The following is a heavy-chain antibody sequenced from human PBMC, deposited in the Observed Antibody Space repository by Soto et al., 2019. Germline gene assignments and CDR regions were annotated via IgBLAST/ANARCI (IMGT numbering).Heavy chain of an antibody. CDR3: VRDRPYYYGSGSNNWFDP. J-gene: IGHJ5*02. CDR1: GGSISSGNW. V-gene: IGHV4-4*02. Sequence: QVQLQESGPGLVKPSGTLSLTCAVSGGSISSGNWWSWVRQPPAKGLEWIGEIYHSGSTNYNPSLKSRVTISVDKSKNQFSLNLSSVTAADTAVYYCVRDRPYYYGSGSNNWFDPWGQGTLVTVSS. CDR2: IYHSGST. D-gene: IGHD3-10*01.